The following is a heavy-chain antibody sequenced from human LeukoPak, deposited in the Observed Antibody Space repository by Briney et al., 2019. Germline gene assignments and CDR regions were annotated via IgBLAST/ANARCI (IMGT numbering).Heavy chain of an antibody. J-gene: IGHJ4*02. CDR3: ARDKPYYYGSGRVFDY. CDR2: ISAYNGNT. V-gene: IGHV1-18*01. D-gene: IGHD3-10*01. Sequence: ASAKVSCKASGYTFTSYGISWVRQAPGQGLEWMGWISAYNGNTNYAQKLQGRVTMTTDTSTSTAYMELRSLRSDDTAVYFCARDKPYYYGSGRVFDYWGQGTLVTVSS. CDR1: GYTFTSYG.